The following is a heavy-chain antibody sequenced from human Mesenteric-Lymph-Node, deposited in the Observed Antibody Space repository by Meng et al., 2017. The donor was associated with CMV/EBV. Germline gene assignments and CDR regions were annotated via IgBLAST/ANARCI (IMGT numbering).Heavy chain of an antibody. Sequence: SVKVSCKASGGTFSSYTISWVRQAPGQGLEWMGRIIPILGIANYAQKFQGRVTITADKSTSTAYMELSSLRSEDTAVYYCARLPRPGARNTNHAIDYWGQGTLVTVSS. CDR3: ARLPRPGARNTNHAIDY. V-gene: IGHV1-69*02. D-gene: IGHD2-8*01. J-gene: IGHJ4*02. CDR1: GGTFSSYT. CDR2: IIPILGIA.